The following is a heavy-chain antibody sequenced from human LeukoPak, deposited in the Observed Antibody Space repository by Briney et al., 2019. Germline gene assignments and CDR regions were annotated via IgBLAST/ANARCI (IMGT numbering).Heavy chain of an antibody. V-gene: IGHV4-39*01. D-gene: IGHD6-6*01. CDR1: GGSISSSSYY. CDR3: AKEGSSSKEGLFDY. J-gene: IGHJ4*02. CDR2: IYYSGST. Sequence: SETLSLTCTVSGGSISSSSYYWGWIRQPPGKGLEWIGSIYYSGSTYYNPSLKSRVTISVDTSKNQFSLKLSSVTAADTAVYYCAKEGSSSKEGLFDYWGQGTLVTVSS.